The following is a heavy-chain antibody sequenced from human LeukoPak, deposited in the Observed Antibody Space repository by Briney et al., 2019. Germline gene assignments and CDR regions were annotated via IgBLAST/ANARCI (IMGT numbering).Heavy chain of an antibody. CDR2: IHDSGST. CDR1: GGSISNYF. V-gene: IGHV4-59*12. D-gene: IGHD4-17*01. CDR3: ARRSDYGDYLNWFDP. Sequence: SETLSLTCTVSGGSISNYFWSWIRQPPGKGLEWIGYIHDSGSTNYNPSLKSRVTISVDTSKNQFSLKLSSVTAADTAVYYCARRSDYGDYLNWFDPWGQGTLVTVSS. J-gene: IGHJ5*02.